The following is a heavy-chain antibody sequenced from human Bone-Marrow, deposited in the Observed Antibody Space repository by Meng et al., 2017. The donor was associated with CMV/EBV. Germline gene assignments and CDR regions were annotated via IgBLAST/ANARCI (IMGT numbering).Heavy chain of an antibody. CDR1: GFTFSSYS. D-gene: IGHD6-19*01. CDR3: ARDLEYSSGWDY. Sequence: GESLKISCAASGFTFSSYSMNWVRQAPGKGLEWVTSISSSSSYIYYADSVKGRFTISRDNAKNSLCLQTNRLRAEDTAVYYCARDLEYSSGWDYRGQGTLVTVSS. V-gene: IGHV3-21*01. J-gene: IGHJ4*02. CDR2: ISSSSSYI.